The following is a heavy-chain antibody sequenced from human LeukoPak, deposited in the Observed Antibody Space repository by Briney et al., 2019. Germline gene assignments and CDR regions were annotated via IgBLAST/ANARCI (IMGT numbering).Heavy chain of an antibody. CDR2: IWYGGGT. CDR3: ARRAAPNWYFDL. J-gene: IGHJ2*01. D-gene: IGHD6-6*01. V-gene: IGHV4-59*08. CDR1: GGSISSYY. Sequence: WETLSLTCTVSGGSISSYYWRWIRQPPGKGLEWIGYIWYGGGTNYNPSLKSRVTISVDTSKNQFALNLSSVAAADTAMYYCARRAAPNWYFDLWGRGTLVTVSS.